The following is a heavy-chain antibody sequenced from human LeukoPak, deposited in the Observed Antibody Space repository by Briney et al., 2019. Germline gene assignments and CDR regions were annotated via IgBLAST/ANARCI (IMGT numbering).Heavy chain of an antibody. CDR3: ATETPLESWRPTRVPFGC. CDR2: FDPEDGET. V-gene: IGHV1-24*01. Sequence: AASVKVSCKVSGYTLTELSMHWVRQAPGKGLEWMGGFDPEDGETIYAQKFQGRVTMTEDTSTDTAYMELSSLRSEDTAVYYCATETPLESWRPTRVPFGCWGQGTLVTVSS. D-gene: IGHD3-3*01. CDR1: GYTLTELS. J-gene: IGHJ4*02.